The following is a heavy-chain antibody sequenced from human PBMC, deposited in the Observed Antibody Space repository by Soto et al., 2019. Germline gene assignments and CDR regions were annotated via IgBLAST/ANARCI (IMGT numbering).Heavy chain of an antibody. Sequence: QVQLQESGPGLVKPSQTLSLTCTVSGGSISSGGYYWSWIRQHPGKGLEWIGYIYYSGSTYYNPSRKSRVTTXXDXSXXQFSLKLSSVTAADTAVYYCARVLYYDILTGPMDVWGQGTTVTVSS. CDR2: IYYSGST. V-gene: IGHV4-31*03. D-gene: IGHD3-9*01. CDR1: GGSISSGGYY. J-gene: IGHJ6*02. CDR3: ARVLYYDILTGPMDV.